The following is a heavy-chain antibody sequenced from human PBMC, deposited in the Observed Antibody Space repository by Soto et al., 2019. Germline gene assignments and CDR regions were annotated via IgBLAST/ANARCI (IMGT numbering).Heavy chain of an antibody. V-gene: IGHV1-18*01. D-gene: IGHD3-10*01. CDR3: ARSGPPAGS. CDR1: GYTFTSYA. J-gene: IGHJ5*02. CDR2: ISAYNGNT. Sequence: QVQLVQSGAEVKKPGASVKVSCKASGYTFTSYAISWVRQAPGQGLEWMGWISAYNGNTNYAQQLPGRVAPTTPTSTTSASMELRSRRSADTAVNYCARSGPPAGSWGQGTLVTVSS.